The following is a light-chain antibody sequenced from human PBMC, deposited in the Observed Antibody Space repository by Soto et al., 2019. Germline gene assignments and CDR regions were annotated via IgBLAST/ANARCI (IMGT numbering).Light chain of an antibody. CDR2: EVS. CDR3: SSYTSSSTL. V-gene: IGLV2-14*01. J-gene: IGLJ1*01. Sequence: QSALTQPASVSGSPGQSITISCTGSSSDVGGYTYVSWFQQHPDKAPKLMIYEVSDRPSGISSRFSGSKSGNTASLTISGLQTEDEADYYCSSYTSSSTLFGTGTKLTVL. CDR1: SSDVGGYTY.